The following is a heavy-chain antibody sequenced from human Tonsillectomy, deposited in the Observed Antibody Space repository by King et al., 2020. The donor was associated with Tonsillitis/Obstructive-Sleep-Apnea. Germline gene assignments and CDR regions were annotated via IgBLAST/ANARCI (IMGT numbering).Heavy chain of an antibody. V-gene: IGHV3-43*01. J-gene: IGHJ4*02. D-gene: IGHD3-9*01. CDR2: ISWDGGKT. Sequence: VQLVESGGVVVQPGGSLRLSCAASGLTFDDYTMHWVRQAPGKGLEWVSLISWDGGKTCYADSVKGRFTISRDNSKSSLYLQMNSLRTEDTASYYCATALVPHHWGQGTLVTVSS. CDR3: ATALVPHH. CDR1: GLTFDDYT.